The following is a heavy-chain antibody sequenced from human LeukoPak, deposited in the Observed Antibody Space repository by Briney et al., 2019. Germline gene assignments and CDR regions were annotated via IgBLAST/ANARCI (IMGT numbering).Heavy chain of an antibody. CDR1: GFTFSNYA. CDR3: AKVKGYCTGGSCSPLFDY. J-gene: IGHJ4*02. V-gene: IGHV3-23*01. Sequence: GGSLRLSCVASGFTFSNYAMSWVRQAPGKGLEWVSAISGSGGSTYYADSVKGRFTISRDNSKNTLYLQMNSLRAEDTAVYYCAKVKGYCTGGSCSPLFDYWGQGTLVTVSS. D-gene: IGHD2-15*01. CDR2: ISGSGGST.